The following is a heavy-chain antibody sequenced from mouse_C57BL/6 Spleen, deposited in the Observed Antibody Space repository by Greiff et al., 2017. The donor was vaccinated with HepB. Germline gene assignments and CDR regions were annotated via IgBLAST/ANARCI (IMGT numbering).Heavy chain of an antibody. Sequence: QVQLQQSGAELVKPGASVKLSCKASGYTFTSYWMHWVKQRPGQGLEWIGMIHPNSGSTNYNEKFKSKATLTVDKSSSTAYMQLSSLTSEDSAVYYCARGAYYSNYDYFDYWGQGTTLTVSS. V-gene: IGHV1-64*01. CDR1: GYTFTSYW. CDR3: ARGAYYSNYDYFDY. J-gene: IGHJ2*01. CDR2: IHPNSGST. D-gene: IGHD2-5*01.